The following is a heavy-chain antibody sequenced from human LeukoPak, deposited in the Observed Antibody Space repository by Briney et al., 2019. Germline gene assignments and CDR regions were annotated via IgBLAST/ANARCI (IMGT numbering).Heavy chain of an antibody. J-gene: IGHJ3*02. CDR3: ARMHCTGGGGCSIRMGASHI. D-gene: IGHD2-8*02. CDR2: ISTTSRYI. V-gene: IGHV3-21*01. Sequence: PGGSLRLSCAASGFTFSTYDMNWARQAPGKGLEWVSSISTTSRYIYYADSVRSRFTISRDNARNSLYLQMNSLRAEDTALYYCARMHCTGGGGCSIRMGASHIWGQGTMVTVSS. CDR1: GFTFSTYD.